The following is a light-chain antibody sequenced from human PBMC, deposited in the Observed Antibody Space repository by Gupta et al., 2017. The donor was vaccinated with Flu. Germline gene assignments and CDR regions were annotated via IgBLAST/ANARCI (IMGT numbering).Light chain of an antibody. V-gene: IGKV1-33*01. CDR3: QQDDNLRT. J-gene: IGKJ3*01. Sequence: DIQMTQSPSSLSASVGDRVTITCQASQEISNYLNWYQQKPGKAPKLLIYDASKVETGVTSRFSGSGSGTDFTFTSSSRQTEDLANYYRQQDDNLRTFGHGTKVDIK. CDR2: DAS. CDR1: QEISNY.